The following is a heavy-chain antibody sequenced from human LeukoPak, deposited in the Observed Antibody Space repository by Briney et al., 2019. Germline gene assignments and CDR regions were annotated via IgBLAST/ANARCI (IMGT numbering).Heavy chain of an antibody. CDR1: GFTFSSYW. CDR3: TRADTYYDTSALPRG. D-gene: IGHD3-22*01. Sequence: GGSLRLSCAASGFTFSSYWMHWVRQAPGKGLVWVSRINSDGSSASYADSVKGRFTISRDNAKNTLYLQMNSLRAEDTAVYYCTRADTYYDTSALPRGWGQGTLVTVSS. CDR2: INSDGSSA. V-gene: IGHV3-74*01. J-gene: IGHJ4*02.